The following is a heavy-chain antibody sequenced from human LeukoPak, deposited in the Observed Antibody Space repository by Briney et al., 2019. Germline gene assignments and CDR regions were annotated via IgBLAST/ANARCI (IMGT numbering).Heavy chain of an antibody. J-gene: IGHJ6*02. D-gene: IGHD4-11*01. CDR2: IWYDGSKK. Sequence: GGSLRLSCAASGFIFGNYGMHWVRQAPDQGLEGVALIWYDGSKKYYADSVKGRFTVSRDNSENTLYLKMNSLRADDTAVYYCARGLQPPVLYGMDVWGQGTTVIVSS. CDR3: ARGLQPPVLYGMDV. CDR1: GFIFGNYG. V-gene: IGHV3-33*01.